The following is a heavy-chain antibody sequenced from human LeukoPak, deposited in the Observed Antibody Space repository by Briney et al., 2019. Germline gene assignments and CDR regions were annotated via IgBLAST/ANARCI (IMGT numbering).Heavy chain of an antibody. Sequence: GGSLRLSCAASGFTFRSYGMHWVRQAPGKGLEWVAVIWYDGSNKYYADSVKGRFTISRDNSKNTLYLQMNSLRAEDTSVYYCPRDRGYCSGGSCYSEIPDYWGQGTLVTVSS. D-gene: IGHD2-15*01. V-gene: IGHV3-33*01. CDR1: GFTFRSYG. CDR2: IWYDGSNK. J-gene: IGHJ4*02. CDR3: PRDRGYCSGGSCYSEIPDY.